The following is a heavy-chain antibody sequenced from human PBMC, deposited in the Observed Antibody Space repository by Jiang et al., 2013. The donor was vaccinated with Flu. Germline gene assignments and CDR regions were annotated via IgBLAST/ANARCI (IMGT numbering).Heavy chain of an antibody. CDR1: GGSFSGYY. D-gene: IGHD3-10*01. Sequence: LLKPSETLSLTCAVYGGSFSGYYWSWIRQPPGKGLEWIGEINHSGSTNYNPSLKSRVTISVDTSKNQFSLKLSSVTAADTAVYYCARGLGQYYFDYWGQGTLVTVSS. V-gene: IGHV4-34*01. CDR3: ARGLGQYYFDY. J-gene: IGHJ4*02. CDR2: INHSGST.